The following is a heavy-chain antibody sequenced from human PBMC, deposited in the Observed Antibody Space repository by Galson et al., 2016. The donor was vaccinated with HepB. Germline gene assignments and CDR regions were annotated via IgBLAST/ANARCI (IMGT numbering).Heavy chain of an antibody. CDR3: AGTRKNGYGSGSYGYKYGMEF. Sequence: SETLSLTCAVYGASFGDYYWSWIRQTPAKGLEWIGEINLRGDTKYNPSLKSRVTISLDRSKNQFSLNLRSVNAADTALYHCAGTRKNGYGSGSYGYKYGMEFWGQGTTVTVSS. CDR1: GASFGDYY. D-gene: IGHD3-10*01. V-gene: IGHV4-34*01. CDR2: INLRGDT. J-gene: IGHJ6*02.